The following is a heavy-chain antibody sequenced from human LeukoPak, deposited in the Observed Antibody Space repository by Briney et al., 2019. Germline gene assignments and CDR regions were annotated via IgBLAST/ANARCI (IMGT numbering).Heavy chain of an antibody. V-gene: IGHV1-69*05. D-gene: IGHD3-22*01. J-gene: IGHJ4*02. CDR1: GGTFSSYA. Sequence: SVKVSCKASGGTFSSYAISWVRQAPGQGLEWMGGIIPIFGTANYAQKFQVRVTITTDESTSTAYMELSSLRSEATAVYYCAREDYYDRKRRGVVWGQGTLVTVSS. CDR3: AREDYYDRKRRGVV. CDR2: IIPIFGTA.